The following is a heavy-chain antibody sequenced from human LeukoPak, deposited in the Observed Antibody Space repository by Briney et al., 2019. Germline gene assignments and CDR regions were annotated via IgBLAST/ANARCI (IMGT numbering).Heavy chain of an antibody. CDR2: ISSRSSNK. CDR1: GFTFSNYY. CDR3: AREGWDLNALDI. V-gene: IGHV3-11*04. D-gene: IGHD1-26*01. J-gene: IGHJ3*02. Sequence: GWSLRLSCAASGFTFSNYYMSWIRQAPGKGLVWVSYISSRSSNKEYADSVKGRFTISRDNSKNSLYLQMDSLRAEDSAIYYCAREGWDLNALDIWGQGTMVTVSP.